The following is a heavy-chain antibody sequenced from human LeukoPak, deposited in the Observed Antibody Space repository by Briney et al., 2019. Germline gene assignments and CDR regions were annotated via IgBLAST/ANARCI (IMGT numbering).Heavy chain of an antibody. CDR3: ARVAGSTKGAQRRGTYFDY. CDR2: ISYDGSNK. V-gene: IGHV3-30-3*01. J-gene: IGHJ4*02. CDR1: GFTFSSYA. D-gene: IGHD6-25*01. Sequence: GRSLRLSCAASGFTFSSYAMHWVRQAPGKGLVWVAVISYDGSNKYYADSVKGRFTISRDNSKNTLYLQMNSLRAEDTAVYYCARVAGSTKGAQRRGTYFDYWGQGTLVTVSS.